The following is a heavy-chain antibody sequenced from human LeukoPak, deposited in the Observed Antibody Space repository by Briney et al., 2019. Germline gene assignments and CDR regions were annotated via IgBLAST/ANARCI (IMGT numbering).Heavy chain of an antibody. CDR3: ARDLAVQQWLVGFDY. Sequence: PGGSLRLSCAASGFTVSSNYMSWVRHAPGKGLELVSVIYSGGSTYYADSVKGRFTISRDNSKNTLYLQMNSLRAEDTAVYYCARDLAVQQWLVGFDYWGQGTLVTVSS. V-gene: IGHV3-66*01. D-gene: IGHD6-19*01. CDR2: IYSGGST. CDR1: GFTVSSNY. J-gene: IGHJ4*02.